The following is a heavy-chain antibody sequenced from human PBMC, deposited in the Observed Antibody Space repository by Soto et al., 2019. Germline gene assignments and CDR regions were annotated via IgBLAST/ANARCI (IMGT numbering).Heavy chain of an antibody. V-gene: IGHV2-5*02. Sequence: SGPTLVNPTQTLTLTCTFSVISLTTSGEGVGWVRQPPGKGLEWVALVYGDGDKRYLTSLKSRLTITKDTSKNQVVLTMTNMDPVDTGTYFCAHNIGGDYVYGFDFWGQGTKVTVSS. CDR1: VISLTTSGEG. CDR2: VYGDGDK. CDR3: AHNIGGDYVYGFDF. J-gene: IGHJ3*01. D-gene: IGHD3-16*01.